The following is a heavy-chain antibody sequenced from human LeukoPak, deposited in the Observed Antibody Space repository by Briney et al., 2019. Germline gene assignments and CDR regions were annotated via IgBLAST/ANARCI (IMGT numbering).Heavy chain of an antibody. J-gene: IGHJ4*02. Sequence: TSETLSLTCTVSGGSISSGDYYWSWIRQPPGKGLEWIGYIYYSGSTYYNPSLKSRVTISVDTSKNQFSLKLSSVTAADTAVYYCARHKGLNHLVPMDYWGQGTLVTVSS. CDR1: GGSISSGDYY. V-gene: IGHV4-30-4*01. CDR3: ARHKGLNHLVPMDY. D-gene: IGHD6-13*01. CDR2: IYYSGST.